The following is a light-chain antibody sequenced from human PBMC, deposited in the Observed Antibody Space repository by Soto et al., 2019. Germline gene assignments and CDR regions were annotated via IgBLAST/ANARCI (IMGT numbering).Light chain of an antibody. CDR1: SSNIGSKT. CDR2: NTN. V-gene: IGLV1-44*01. Sequence: QSVLTQPPSASGTPGQRVTISCSGSSSNIGSKTVNWYQQLPGAAPKLLIHNTNQRPSGVPDRFSGSKSGTSASLAISGLQADDEAHYYCAAWDDSLNGLVFGGGTKLTVL. J-gene: IGLJ2*01. CDR3: AAWDDSLNGLV.